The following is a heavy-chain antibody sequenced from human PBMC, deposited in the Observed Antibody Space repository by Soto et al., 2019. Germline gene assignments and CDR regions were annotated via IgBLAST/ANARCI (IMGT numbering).Heavy chain of an antibody. V-gene: IGHV3-30*09. D-gene: IGHD1-26*01. CDR2: ITYDGANG. Sequence: QIQLVESGGGVVQPGGSLRLSCLASRFIFRSYAMHWVRQAPGKGLEWVAVITYDGANGYYADSVRGRFAISRDNSKSTLFLQMNSLRPEDTAVYYCARAFSGSYPNFDYWGQGTLVTVSS. J-gene: IGHJ4*02. CDR1: RFIFRSYA. CDR3: ARAFSGSYPNFDY.